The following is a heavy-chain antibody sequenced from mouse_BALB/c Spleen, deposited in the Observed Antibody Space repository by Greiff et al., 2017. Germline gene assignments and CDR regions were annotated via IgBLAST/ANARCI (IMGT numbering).Heavy chain of an antibody. D-gene: IGHD1-1*01. CDR1: GFTFSDYY. J-gene: IGHJ3*01. CDR2: ISDGGSYT. Sequence: EVKLVESGGGLVKPGGSLKLSCAASGFTFSDYYMYWVRQTPEKRLEWVATISDGGSYTYYPDSVKGRFTISRDNAKNSLYLQMSSLKSEDTAMYYCARDEEVEAYWGQGTLVTVSA. CDR3: ARDEEVEAY. V-gene: IGHV5-4*02.